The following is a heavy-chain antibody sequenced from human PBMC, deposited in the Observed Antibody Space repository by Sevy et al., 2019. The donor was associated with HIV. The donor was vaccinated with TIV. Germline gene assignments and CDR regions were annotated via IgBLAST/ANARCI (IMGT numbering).Heavy chain of an antibody. J-gene: IGHJ4*02. CDR1: GGSVSSGSYY. Sequence: SETLSLTCTVSGGSVSSGSYYWSWIRQPPGKGLEWIGYIYYSGSTNYNPSLKSRVTISLDTSKNQFSLKLSSVTAADTAVYYCARARAGEYYFDYWGQGTLVTVSS. CDR3: ARARAGEYYFDY. CDR2: IYYSGST. D-gene: IGHD3-10*01. V-gene: IGHV4-61*01.